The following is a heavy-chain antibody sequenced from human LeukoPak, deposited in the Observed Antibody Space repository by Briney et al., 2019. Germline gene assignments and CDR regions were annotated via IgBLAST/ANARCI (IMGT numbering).Heavy chain of an antibody. CDR3: ARGGYSSRLRYFDWLGY. CDR2: ISRTGSTI. D-gene: IGHD3-9*01. V-gene: IGHV3-48*03. J-gene: IGHJ4*02. CDR1: GFTFSTYE. Sequence: GGSLRLSCAASGFTFSTYEMNWVRQAPGKGLEWVSYISRTGSTIYYADSVKGRFTTSRDNAKNTLYLQMNSLRAEDTAVYYCARGGYSSRLRYFDWLGYWGQGTLVTVSS.